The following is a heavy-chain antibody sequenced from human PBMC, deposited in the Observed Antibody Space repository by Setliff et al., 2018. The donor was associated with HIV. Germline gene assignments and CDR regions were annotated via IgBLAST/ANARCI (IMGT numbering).Heavy chain of an antibody. CDR2: IYTSGSV. CDR3: ARSPRIGVAGEFEY. Sequence: SETLSLTCAVSNGSISSGVSYWSWIRQLPGKGLEWIGYIYTSGSVNYNPSLNSRVTISVDTSKNQFSLKVNSVTAADTAVYYCARSPRIGVAGEFEYWGQGTLVTVSS. D-gene: IGHD6-19*01. V-gene: IGHV4-61*08. CDR1: NGSISSGVSY. J-gene: IGHJ4*02.